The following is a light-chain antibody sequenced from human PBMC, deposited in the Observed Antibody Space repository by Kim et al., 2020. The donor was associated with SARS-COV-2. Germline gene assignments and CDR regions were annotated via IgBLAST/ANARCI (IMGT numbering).Light chain of an antibody. CDR3: NSRDSNDNVV. CDR1: SLRSYY. CDR2: GKS. V-gene: IGLV3-19*01. J-gene: IGLJ2*01. Sequence: VASGQTASITCQGDSLRSYYATWYQQKPGQAPILVIYGKSNRPSGIPDRFSGSSSGNTASLTITGTQAGDEADYYCNSRDSNDNVVFGGGTQLTVL.